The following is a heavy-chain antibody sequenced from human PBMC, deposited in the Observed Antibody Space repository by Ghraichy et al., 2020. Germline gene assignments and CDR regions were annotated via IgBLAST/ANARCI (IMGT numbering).Heavy chain of an antibody. CDR1: GFTFSDYY. Sequence: GESRNISCAASGFTFSDYYMSWIRQAPGKGLEWVSYISSSSSYTNYADSMKGRFTISRDNAKNSLYLQMNSLRAEDTAVYYCARIRYWYFDLWGRGTLVTVSS. V-gene: IGHV3-11*06. CDR2: ISSSSSYT. CDR3: ARIRYWYFDL. J-gene: IGHJ2*01.